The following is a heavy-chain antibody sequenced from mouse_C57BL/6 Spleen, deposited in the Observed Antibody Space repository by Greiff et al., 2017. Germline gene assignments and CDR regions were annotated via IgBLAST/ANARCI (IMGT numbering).Heavy chain of an antibody. CDR1: GFTFSDYY. J-gene: IGHJ3*01. CDR3: ARGDDYDQGTFAY. D-gene: IGHD2-4*01. Sequence: EVQLVESEGGLVQPGSSMKLSCTASGFTFSDYYMAWVRQVPEKGLEWVANINYDGSSTYYLDSLKSRFIISRDNAKNILYLQMSSLKSEDTATYYCARGDDYDQGTFAYWGQGTLVTVSA. V-gene: IGHV5-16*01. CDR2: INYDGSST.